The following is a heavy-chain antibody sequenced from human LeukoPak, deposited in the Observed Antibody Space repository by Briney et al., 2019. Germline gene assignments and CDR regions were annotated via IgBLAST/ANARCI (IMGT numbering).Heavy chain of an antibody. CDR2: INWNGGYI. J-gene: IGHJ4*02. CDR1: GFTFSNAW. V-gene: IGHV3-20*04. CDR3: AKEAAGDRYYFDY. D-gene: IGHD6-13*01. Sequence: GGSLRLSCAASGFTFSNAWMSRVRQAPGKGLEWVSNINWNGGYIGYAESVKGRFTISRDNAKNSLYLQMNSLRAEDTAVYYCAKEAAGDRYYFDYWGQGTLVTVSS.